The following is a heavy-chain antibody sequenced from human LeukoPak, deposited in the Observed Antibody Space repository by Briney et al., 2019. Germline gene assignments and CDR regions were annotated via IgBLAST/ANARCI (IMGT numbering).Heavy chain of an antibody. Sequence: SETLSLPCSVSGGTFNNDGYSWLWIRQPPGKGLEWIGYIYHTGSAYYNPSLKSRVTISVDTFKNQFSLKLTSVTAADTAVYYCVRGRRQSGYDPFDCWGRARLVSVCS. D-gene: IGHD5-12*01. J-gene: IGHJ5*01. V-gene: IGHV4-30-2*01. CDR1: GGTFNNDGYS. CDR3: VRGRRQSGYDPFDC. CDR2: IYHTGSA.